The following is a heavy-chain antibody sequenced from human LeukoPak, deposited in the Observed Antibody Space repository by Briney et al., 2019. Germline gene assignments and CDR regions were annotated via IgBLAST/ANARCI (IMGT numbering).Heavy chain of an antibody. J-gene: IGHJ4*02. D-gene: IGHD6-19*01. CDR2: IYYSGST. CDR1: GGSISSYY. V-gene: IGHV4-59*01. CDR3: ARDPIAVAGTFDY. Sequence: SETLSLTCTVSGGSISSYYWSWIRQPPGKGLEWIGYIYYSGSTNYNPSLKSRVTISVDTSKNQFSLKLSSVTAADTAVYYCARDPIAVAGTFDYWGQGTLVTVSS.